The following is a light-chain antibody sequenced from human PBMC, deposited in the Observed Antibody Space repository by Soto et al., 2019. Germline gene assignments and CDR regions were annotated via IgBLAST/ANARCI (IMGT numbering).Light chain of an antibody. V-gene: IGKV3D-20*02. CDR3: QQRGDWPLIT. Sequence: EIVLTQSPGTLSLSPGERATLSCMASQSVSSSYLAWYQQKPGQPPRLLIYNASNRTTGIPARFSGSGSGTDFTLTISSLDLEDFGVCYCQQRGDWPLITFGQGTRLEI. CDR1: QSVSSSY. CDR2: NAS. J-gene: IGKJ5*01.